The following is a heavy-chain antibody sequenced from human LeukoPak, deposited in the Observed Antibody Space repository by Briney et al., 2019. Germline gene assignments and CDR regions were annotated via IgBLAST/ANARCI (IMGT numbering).Heavy chain of an antibody. CDR1: GFTFSSYS. D-gene: IGHD2-15*01. CDR2: ISSSSSYI. CDR3: VRLVVAASYYYGMDV. Sequence: GGSLRLSCAASGFTFSSYSMNWVRQAPGGGLEWVSSISSSSSYIYYADSVKGRFTISRDNAKNSLYLQMNSLRAEDTAVYYCVRLVVAASYYYGMDVWGKGTTVTVSS. J-gene: IGHJ6*04. V-gene: IGHV3-21*01.